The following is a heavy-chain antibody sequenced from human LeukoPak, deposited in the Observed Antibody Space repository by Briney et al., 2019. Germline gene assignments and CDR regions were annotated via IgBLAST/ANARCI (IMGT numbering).Heavy chain of an antibody. D-gene: IGHD3-9*01. CDR1: GFTFRSYW. CDR2: IKQDGSEK. Sequence: PGRSLRLSCAASGFTFRSYWMNWVRQAPGEGLEWLAIIKQDGSEKHYKGSVEGRFTISRDNTKNSLHLQMNNLRADATAVYYCAGGSGYLITSWGQGTLVTVSS. CDR3: AGGSGYLITS. J-gene: IGHJ5*02. V-gene: IGHV3-7*01.